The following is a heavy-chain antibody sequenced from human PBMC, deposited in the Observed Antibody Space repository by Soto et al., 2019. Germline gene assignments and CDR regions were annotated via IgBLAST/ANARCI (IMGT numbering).Heavy chain of an antibody. Sequence: QVQLQESGPGLVKPSGTLSLTCAVSSGSISSSNWWSWVRQPPGKGLEWIGEIYHSGSTNYNPSLKSRVTISVDKSKNQFSLKLSSVTAADTAVYYSAKSGSTDFWSGYYDYWGQGTLVTVSS. CDR3: AKSGSTDFWSGYYDY. D-gene: IGHD3-3*01. CDR2: IYHSGST. V-gene: IGHV4-4*02. J-gene: IGHJ4*02. CDR1: SGSISSSNW.